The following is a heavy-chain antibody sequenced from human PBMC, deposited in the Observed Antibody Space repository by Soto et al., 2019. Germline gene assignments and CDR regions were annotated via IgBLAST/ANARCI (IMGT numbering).Heavy chain of an antibody. CDR2: IYPGDSDT. D-gene: IGHD5-12*01. CDR1: GYSFTSYW. V-gene: IGHV5-51*01. J-gene: IGHJ4*02. Sequence: PGESLKISCKGSGYSFTSYWIGWVRQMPGKGLEWMGIIYPGDSDTRYSPSFQGQVTISADKSISTAYLQWSSLKASDTAMYYCARQVEMATIEIESHFDYWGQGTLVTVSS. CDR3: ARQVEMATIEIESHFDY.